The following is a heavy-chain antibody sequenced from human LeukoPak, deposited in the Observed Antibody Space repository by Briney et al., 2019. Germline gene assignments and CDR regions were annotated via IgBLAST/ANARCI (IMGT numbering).Heavy chain of an antibody. CDR1: EFTFSSYE. D-gene: IGHD3-22*01. V-gene: IGHV3-48*03. CDR2: ITGSGNTI. J-gene: IGHJ5*02. Sequence: GGSLRLSCAASEFTFSSYEMNWVRQAPGKGLEWGSYITGSGNTIYYADSVKGRFTISRDNAKNSLYLQMNSLRAEDTAVYYCARIPYYYYDSSGYVAWGQGTLVTVSS. CDR3: ARIPYYYYDSSGYVA.